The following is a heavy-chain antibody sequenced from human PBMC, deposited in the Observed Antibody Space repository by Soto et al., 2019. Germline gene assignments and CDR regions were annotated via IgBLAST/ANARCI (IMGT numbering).Heavy chain of an antibody. CDR3: ARPTADDYYHYGVDV. V-gene: IGHV1-69*01. D-gene: IGHD6-13*01. Sequence: QMQVLQSGAEVKKPGSSVKVSCKASGDTFNTYTVSWVRQAPGQGLEWLGGILPIFGKTTYARKFQGRVTLTADESTSTVYMELRNLRSADTATYYCARPTADDYYHYGVDVWGQGTTVTVSS. J-gene: IGHJ6*02. CDR2: ILPIFGKT. CDR1: GDTFNTYT.